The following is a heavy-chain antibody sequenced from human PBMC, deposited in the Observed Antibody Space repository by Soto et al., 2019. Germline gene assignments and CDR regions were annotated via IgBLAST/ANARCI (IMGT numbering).Heavy chain of an antibody. CDR1: GFTFDDYA. J-gene: IGHJ6*02. CDR3: AKDLGVEFSSYGFDI. Sequence: GGSLRLSCAASGFTFDDYAMHWVRQAPGKGLEWVSGISCNSGSIGYADSVKGRCTISRDNAKNSLYLQMNSLRAEDTAFYYCAKDLGVEFSSYGFDIWGQGTTVTVSS. D-gene: IGHD3-10*01. CDR2: ISCNSGSI. V-gene: IGHV3-9*01.